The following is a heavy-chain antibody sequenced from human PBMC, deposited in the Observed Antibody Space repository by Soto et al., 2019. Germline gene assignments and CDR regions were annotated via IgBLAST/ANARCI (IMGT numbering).Heavy chain of an antibody. Sequence: GESLRLSCAASGFTCSAYWMSWVRQAPGKGLEWVANIKQAGSGKYYVDSVNGRFIISRDDAKNSLFLQVNSLRVEDTAVYYCAREKRANGYFDYWGQGTLVTVSS. CDR1: GFTCSAYW. V-gene: IGHV3-7*01. D-gene: IGHD6-25*01. CDR3: AREKRANGYFDY. J-gene: IGHJ4*02. CDR2: IKQAGSGK.